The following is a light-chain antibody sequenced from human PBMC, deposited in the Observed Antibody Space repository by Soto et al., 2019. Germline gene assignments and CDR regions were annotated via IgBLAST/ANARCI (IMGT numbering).Light chain of an antibody. J-gene: IGKJ4*01. V-gene: IGKV3-11*01. CDR3: QQRSNWPPT. CDR2: DVS. CDR1: HTVANF. Sequence: DTVLIQSPATLSLSPGDRATLSCRASHTVANFLAWYQKKAGQAPRLLIYDVSNRATGIPARFSGSGSGTGFTLTISSLEPDDFAVYYCQQRSNWPPTFGGGTNVEIK.